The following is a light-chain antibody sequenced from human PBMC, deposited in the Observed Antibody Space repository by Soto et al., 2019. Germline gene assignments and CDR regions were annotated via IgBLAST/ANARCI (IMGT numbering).Light chain of an antibody. Sequence: DIQMTQSPSSVSASVGERVTITCRASQRITKCLYWYQQKPGKAPERLIYSASILQDGVPSRFSGSGSWTDYSLTISGLQTDDFATYFCQQSYSDSVTFGGGTKVDIK. V-gene: IGKV1-39*01. CDR2: SAS. CDR3: QQSYSDSVT. CDR1: QRITKC. J-gene: IGKJ4*02.